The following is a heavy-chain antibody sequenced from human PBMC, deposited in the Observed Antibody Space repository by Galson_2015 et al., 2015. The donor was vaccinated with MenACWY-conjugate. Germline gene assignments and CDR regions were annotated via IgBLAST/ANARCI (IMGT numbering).Heavy chain of an antibody. J-gene: IGHJ6*03. D-gene: IGHD6-13*01. CDR3: AKDWAVPYSTISYYFYMDV. Sequence: SLRLSCAASGFTFRRFGMHWVRQAPVKGLEWMAVISYDGSNESYADSVKGRFTISRDNSKNTLYLQMNSLRADDTAVYYCAKDWAVPYSTISYYFYMDVWGKGTTVTVSS. CDR1: GFTFRRFG. V-gene: IGHV3-30*18. CDR2: ISYDGSNE.